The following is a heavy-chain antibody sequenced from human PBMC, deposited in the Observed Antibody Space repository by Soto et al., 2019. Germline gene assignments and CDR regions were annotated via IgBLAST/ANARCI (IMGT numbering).Heavy chain of an antibody. Sequence: GGSLRLSCAASGFTFSSYSMSWVRQAPGKGLEWVSAISGSGGSTYYADSVKGRFTISRDNSKNTLYLQMNSLRAEDTAVYYCAKYYDSSGYLIDYWGQGTLLTVSS. D-gene: IGHD3-22*01. J-gene: IGHJ4*02. CDR3: AKYYDSSGYLIDY. CDR1: GFTFSSYS. V-gene: IGHV3-23*01. CDR2: ISGSGGST.